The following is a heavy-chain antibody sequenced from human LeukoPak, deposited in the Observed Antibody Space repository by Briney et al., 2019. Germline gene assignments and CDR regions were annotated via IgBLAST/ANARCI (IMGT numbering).Heavy chain of an antibody. CDR3: AKALEQETVIALDS. CDR2: ISGRGGST. J-gene: IGHJ4*02. V-gene: IGHV3-23*01. D-gene: IGHD6-13*01. CDR1: GFTFSTYA. Sequence: GGSLRLSCAASGFTFSTYAMGWVRQAPGKGLEWVSAISGRGGSTYYADSVKGRFTISRDNSKNTLYLQMNSLRAEDTSIYFCAKALEQETVIALDSWGQGTLVTVSS.